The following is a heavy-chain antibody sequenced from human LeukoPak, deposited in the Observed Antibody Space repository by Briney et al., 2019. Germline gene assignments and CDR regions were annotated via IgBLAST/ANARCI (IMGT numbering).Heavy chain of an antibody. J-gene: IGHJ4*02. CDR2: INPNSGGT. D-gene: IGHD6-13*01. V-gene: IGHV1-2*02. CDR3: ARGGSSSWYYFDY. Sequence: GASVKVSCKASGYTFTGYYMHWVRQAPGQGLEWMGWINPNSGGTNYAQKFQGRVTMTRDTSISTAYMELSRLRSDDTAAYYCARGGSSSWYYFDYWGQGTLVTVSS. CDR1: GYTFTGYY.